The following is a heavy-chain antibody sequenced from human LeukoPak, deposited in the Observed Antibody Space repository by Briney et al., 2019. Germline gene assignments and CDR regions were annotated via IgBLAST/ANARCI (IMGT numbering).Heavy chain of an antibody. Sequence: SETLSLTCTVSGYSISSGYYWGWIRQPPGKGLEWIGTIYHSGSTYYNPSRKSRVTISVDTSKNQFSLKLTSVTAADTAVYYCARVKGYCSSTICYRYYFDYWGQGTLVTVSS. J-gene: IGHJ4*02. CDR1: GYSISSGYY. V-gene: IGHV4-38-2*02. CDR2: IYHSGST. D-gene: IGHD2-2*01. CDR3: ARVKGYCSSTICYRYYFDY.